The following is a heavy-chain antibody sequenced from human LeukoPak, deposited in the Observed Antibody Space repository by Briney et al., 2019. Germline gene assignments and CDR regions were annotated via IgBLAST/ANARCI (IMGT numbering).Heavy chain of an antibody. D-gene: IGHD4-11*01. CDR3: ARVGYSNSYDY. CDR1: GYTFTNFD. V-gene: IGHV1-8*02. CDR2: MNPNTGNA. Sequence: ASVKVSCKASGYTFTNFDINWVRQATGQGLEWMGWMNPNTGNAGYAQTFQDRVTITWDASISTAYMDLSSLRSEDTVVYYCARVGYSNSYDYWGQGTLVTVSS. J-gene: IGHJ4*02.